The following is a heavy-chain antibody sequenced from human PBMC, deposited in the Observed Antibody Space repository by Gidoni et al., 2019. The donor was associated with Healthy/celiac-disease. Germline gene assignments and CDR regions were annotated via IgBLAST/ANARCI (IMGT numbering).Heavy chain of an antibody. V-gene: IGHV3-33*01. D-gene: IGHD2-2*02. Sequence: QVQLVESGGGVVQPGRSMKLACAASGFPFSSYGMHWVRQAPGKGLEWVAVIWYDGSNKDYADSVKGRLTISRDNSKNTLYLQMNSLRAEDTAVYYCARELYPFYYYYGMDVWGQGTTVTVSS. CDR3: ARELYPFYYYYGMDV. CDR1: GFPFSSYG. J-gene: IGHJ6*02. CDR2: IWYDGSNK.